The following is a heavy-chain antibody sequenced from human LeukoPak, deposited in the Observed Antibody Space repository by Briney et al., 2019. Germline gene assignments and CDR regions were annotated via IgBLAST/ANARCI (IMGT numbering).Heavy chain of an antibody. CDR2: ISRSSTDT. CDR3: ARKTYYYDSGSYSKSYYFDY. Sequence: GGSLRLSCAASGFTFTDFYMSWTRQAPGKGLEWLSDISRSSTDTNYADSVKGRFTISRDNAKNSLFLQLNSLRAEDTAVYYCARKTYYYDSGSYSKSYYFDYWGQGTLVTVSS. CDR1: GFTFTDFY. D-gene: IGHD3-10*01. J-gene: IGHJ4*02. V-gene: IGHV3-11*06.